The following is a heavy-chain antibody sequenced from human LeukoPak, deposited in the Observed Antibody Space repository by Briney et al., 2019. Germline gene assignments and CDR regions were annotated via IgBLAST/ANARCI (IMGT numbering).Heavy chain of an antibody. CDR2: ISFDGSYK. V-gene: IGHV3-30*18. J-gene: IGHJ6*03. D-gene: IGHD6-19*01. CDR3: AKALKVVAGSGPVDYYYYMDV. CDR1: GFNFRSYG. Sequence: GGSLRLSCAASGFNFRSYGMHWVRQAPGKGLEWVTLISFDGSYKYYADSVKGRFTISRDNSKNTLYLQMNSLRAEDTAVYYCAKALKVVAGSGPVDYYYYMDVWGKGTTVTISS.